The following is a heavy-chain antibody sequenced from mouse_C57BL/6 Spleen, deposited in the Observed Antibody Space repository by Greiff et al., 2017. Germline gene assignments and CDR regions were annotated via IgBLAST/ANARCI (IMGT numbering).Heavy chain of an antibody. D-gene: IGHD3-2*02. CDR2: IDPNSGGT. CDR1: GYTFTSYW. Sequence: QVHVKQPGAELVKPGASVKLSCKASGYTFTSYWMHWVKQRPGRGLEWIGRIDPNSGGTKYNEKFKSKATLTVDKPSSTAYMQLSSLTSEDSAVYYCARRDSSGYLYYFDYWGQGTTLTVS. V-gene: IGHV1-72*01. CDR3: ARRDSSGYLYYFDY. J-gene: IGHJ2*01.